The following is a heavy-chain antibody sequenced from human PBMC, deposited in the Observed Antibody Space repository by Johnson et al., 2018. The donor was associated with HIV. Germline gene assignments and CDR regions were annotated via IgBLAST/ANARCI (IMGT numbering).Heavy chain of an antibody. CDR1: GFTFSSYG. CDR2: IRYDGSNK. Sequence: VQLMESGGGVVQPGGSLRLSCAASGFTFSSYGMHWVRQAPGKGLEWVAFIRYDGSNKYYADSVKGRFTISRDNSKNSLYLQMNTLRAGDTALYYCARVAADRSGYYRDAFDLWGQGTLVTVSS. V-gene: IGHV3-30*02. J-gene: IGHJ3*01. CDR3: ARVAADRSGYYRDAFDL. D-gene: IGHD3-3*01.